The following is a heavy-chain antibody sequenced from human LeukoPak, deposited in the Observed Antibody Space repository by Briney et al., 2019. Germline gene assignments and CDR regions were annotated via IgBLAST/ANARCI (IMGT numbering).Heavy chain of an antibody. D-gene: IGHD3-16*01. J-gene: IGHJ4*02. CDR3: ARQSVGLGYYFDY. V-gene: IGHV3-48*01. Sequence: GGSLRLSCAVSGFTFRSNNMNWVRQAPGKGWEGVSYIGSSSSTIYHADAVKGRFTISRDNAKNTLYLQMNSLRAEHTAVYYCARQSVGLGYYFDYWGQRALVTVSS. CDR2: IGSSSSTI. CDR1: GFTFRSNN.